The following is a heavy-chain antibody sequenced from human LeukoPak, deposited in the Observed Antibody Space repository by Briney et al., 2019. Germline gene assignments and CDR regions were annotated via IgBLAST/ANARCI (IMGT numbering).Heavy chain of an antibody. CDR1: GGSISSNIYY. J-gene: IGHJ4*02. V-gene: IGHV4-39*01. Sequence: SETLSLTCTVSGGSISSNIYYWDWIRQPPGKGLDWIGTIYYSGNTYYNPSLKSRVTIFVDTSMNQFSLKLSSVTAADTAAYYCASRIGGSSYSDYWGQGTLVTVSS. CDR2: IYYSGNT. CDR3: ASRIGGSSYSDY. D-gene: IGHD6-13*01.